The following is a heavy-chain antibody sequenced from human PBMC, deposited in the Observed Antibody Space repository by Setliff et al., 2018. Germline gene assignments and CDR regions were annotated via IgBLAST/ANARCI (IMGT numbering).Heavy chain of an antibody. D-gene: IGHD1-26*01. Sequence: SETLSLTCTVSGDSISSGDYFWSWIRQPPGKGLEWIAYIYHSWSAYYNPSLKSRVTMSVDTSKNQFSLHLTSVTAADTAVYYCAREVGTSTSSDAFDVWGQGMMVTVSS. CDR1: GDSISSGDYF. CDR3: AREVGTSTSSDAFDV. CDR2: IYHSWSA. J-gene: IGHJ3*01. V-gene: IGHV4-30-4*08.